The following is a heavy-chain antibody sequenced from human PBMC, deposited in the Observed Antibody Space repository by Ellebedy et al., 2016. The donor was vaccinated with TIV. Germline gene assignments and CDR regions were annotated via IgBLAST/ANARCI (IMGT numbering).Heavy chain of an antibody. D-gene: IGHD1-1*01. CDR2: IYYSGST. J-gene: IGHJ4*02. CDR1: GGSISSPSYY. V-gene: IGHV4-39*01. CDR3: ARHHTVERGAIDY. Sequence: MPSETLSLTCTVSGGSISSPSYYWGWIRQPPGKGLEWIGRIYYSGSTYYYPSLKSRVTMSIDTSKNQFSLKLSSVTAADTAVYYCARHHTVERGAIDYWGQGTLVTVSS.